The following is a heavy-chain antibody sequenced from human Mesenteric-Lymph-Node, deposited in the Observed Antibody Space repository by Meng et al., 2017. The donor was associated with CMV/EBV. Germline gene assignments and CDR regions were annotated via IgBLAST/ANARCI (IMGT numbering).Heavy chain of an antibody. CDR1: GFTFSNYY. J-gene: IGHJ6*02. CDR2: ISRSGSTI. D-gene: IGHD2-2*03. Sequence: GGSLRLSCAASGFTFSNYYMSWIRQAPGKGLEWVSYISRSGSTIYYADSVKGRFTISRDNAKNSLYLQMNSLRAEDTAVYYCARYLDIVVVPAAIEDYYYSGMDVWGQGTTVTVSS. CDR3: ARYLDIVVVPAAIEDYYYSGMDV. V-gene: IGHV3-11*01.